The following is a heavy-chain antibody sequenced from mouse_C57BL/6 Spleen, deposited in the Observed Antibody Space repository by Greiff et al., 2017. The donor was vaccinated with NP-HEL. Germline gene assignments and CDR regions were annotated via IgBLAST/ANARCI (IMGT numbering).Heavy chain of an antibody. CDR3: ARDYGSSYYAMDY. D-gene: IGHD1-1*01. CDR1: GFTFSSYT. CDR2: ISGGGGNT. V-gene: IGHV5-9*01. Sequence: EVQGVESGGGLVKPGGSLKLSCAASGFTFSSYTMSWVRQTPEKRLEWVATISGGGGNTYYPDSVKGRFTISRDNAKNTLYLQMSSLRSEDTALYYCARDYGSSYYAMDYWGQGTSVTVSS. J-gene: IGHJ4*01.